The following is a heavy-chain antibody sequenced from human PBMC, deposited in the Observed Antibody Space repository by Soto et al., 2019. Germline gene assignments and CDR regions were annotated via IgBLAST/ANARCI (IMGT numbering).Heavy chain of an antibody. D-gene: IGHD3-3*01. CDR2: IGPESGAT. CDR3: ARAAHCVTTNCLGHFDY. Sequence: QVQLVQSGAEVKKPGASVKVSCKASGYSFTGHYIHWVRQAPEQGPEWMGEIGPESGATRYAQKFQGRVTMTMDTSITTVYMELTNVRSEDTAIYYCARAAHCVTTNCLGHFDYWGQGTLVTVSS. V-gene: IGHV1-2*02. CDR1: GYSFTGHY. J-gene: IGHJ4*02.